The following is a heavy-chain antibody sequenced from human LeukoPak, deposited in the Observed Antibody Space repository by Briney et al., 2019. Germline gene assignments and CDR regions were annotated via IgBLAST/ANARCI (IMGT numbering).Heavy chain of an antibody. D-gene: IGHD6-13*01. J-gene: IGHJ5*02. CDR1: GGSISSYY. CDR2: IYTSGST. CDR3: ARGAAAGGWFDP. V-gene: IGHV4-4*07. Sequence: SETLSLTRTVSGGSISSYYWSWIRQPAGKGLEWIGRIYTSGSTNYNPSLKSRVTMSVDTSKNQFSLKLSSVTAADTAVYYCARGAAAGGWFDPWGQGTLVTVSS.